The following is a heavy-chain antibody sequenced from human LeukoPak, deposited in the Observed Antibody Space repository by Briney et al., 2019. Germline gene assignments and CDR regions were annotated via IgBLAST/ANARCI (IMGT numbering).Heavy chain of an antibody. Sequence: SSETLSLTCTVSGGSISSGGYYWSWIRQHPGKGLEWIVNIYYSGSTYYNPSLESRVTISVDTYTNQLSLKLSSVTAADTAVYFCTRTGGGSCSGGGCYLLYGMDVWGQGTTVTVSS. D-gene: IGHD2-15*01. CDR2: IYYSGST. V-gene: IGHV4-31*03. CDR3: TRTGGGSCSGGGCYLLYGMDV. J-gene: IGHJ6*02. CDR1: GGSISSGGYY.